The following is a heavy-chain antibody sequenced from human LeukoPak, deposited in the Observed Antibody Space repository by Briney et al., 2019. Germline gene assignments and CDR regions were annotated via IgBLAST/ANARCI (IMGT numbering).Heavy chain of an antibody. Sequence: ASVKVSCKASGYTFTRCVMHWVRQAPGQRLEWMGWINAGNGNTKYSQKFQGRVTITRDTSASTAYMELSSLRSEDTAVYYCARDRNVVRGVILSNWFDPWGQGTLVTVSS. CDR3: ARDRNVVRGVILSNWFDP. J-gene: IGHJ5*02. CDR2: INAGNGNT. CDR1: GYTFTRCV. D-gene: IGHD3-10*01. V-gene: IGHV1-3*01.